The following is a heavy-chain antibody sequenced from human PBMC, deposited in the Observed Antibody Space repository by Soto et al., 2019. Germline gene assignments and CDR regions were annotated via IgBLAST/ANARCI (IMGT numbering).Heavy chain of an antibody. V-gene: IGHV3-23*01. D-gene: IGHD3-22*01. CDR2: VGTGGTA. CDR3: ARLGHVYYYDSSGYREYFQH. J-gene: IGHJ1*01. CDR1: GGNFSSYA. Sequence: PGGSLRLSCAASGGNFSSYAMSWVRQAPGKGLEWVSAVGTGGTAYYADSVKGRFTISRDNSKNTLYLQMNSLRAEDTAVYYCARLGHVYYYDSSGYREYFQHWGQGTLVTVSS.